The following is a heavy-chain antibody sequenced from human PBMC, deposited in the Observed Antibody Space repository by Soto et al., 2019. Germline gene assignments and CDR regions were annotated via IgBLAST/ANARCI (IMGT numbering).Heavy chain of an antibody. CDR2: IWYDGSNK. D-gene: IGHD6-19*01. Sequence: QVQLVESGGGVVQPGRSLRLSCAASGFTFSSYGMHWVRQAPGKGLEWVAVIWYDGSNKYYADSVKGRFTISRDNSKNTLYLKMNSLRAEDTAVYYCARDFGAVAGTDYWGQGTLVTVSS. V-gene: IGHV3-33*01. CDR3: ARDFGAVAGTDY. J-gene: IGHJ4*02. CDR1: GFTFSSYG.